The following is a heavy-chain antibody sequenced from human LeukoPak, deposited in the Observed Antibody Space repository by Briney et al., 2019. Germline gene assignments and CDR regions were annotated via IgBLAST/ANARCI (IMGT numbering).Heavy chain of an antibody. D-gene: IGHD3-22*01. J-gene: IGHJ3*02. V-gene: IGHV1-69*05. CDR1: GGTFSSYA. CDR3: ASPVDSSGYDAFDI. CDR2: IIPIFGTA. Sequence: SVKVSCKASGGTFSSYAISWVRQAPGQGLEWMGGIIPIFGTANYAQKFQGRVTITTDESTSTAYMELSSLRSEDTAVYYCASPVDSSGYDAFDIWGQGTMVTVSS.